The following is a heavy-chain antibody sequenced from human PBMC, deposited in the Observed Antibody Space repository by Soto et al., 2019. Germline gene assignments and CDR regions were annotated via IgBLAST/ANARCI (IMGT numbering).Heavy chain of an antibody. CDR1: GFIFTSSS. CDR2: ITVGTGNT. V-gene: IGHV1-58*01. CDR3: AAGDSSGYYGG. J-gene: IGHJ4*02. D-gene: IGHD3-22*01. Sequence: ASVKVSCKASGFIFTSSSVRWVRQARGQRLEWIGWITVGTGNTNYAQKFQERVTITRDMSTSTAYMELSNLRSEDTAVYYCAAGDSSGYYGGWGQGTQVTVS.